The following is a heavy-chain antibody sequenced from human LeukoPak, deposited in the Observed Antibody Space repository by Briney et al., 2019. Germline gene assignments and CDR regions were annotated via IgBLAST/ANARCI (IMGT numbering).Heavy chain of an antibody. Sequence: PSQTLSLTCAVSGGSISSGGYSWSWIRQPPGKGLEWIGYIYHSGCTYYNPSLKSRVTISVDRSKNQFSLKLSSVTAADTAVYYCARGLSSSWYFNWFDPWGQGTLVTVSS. CDR2: IYHSGCT. J-gene: IGHJ5*02. CDR1: GGSISSGGYS. D-gene: IGHD6-13*01. CDR3: ARGLSSSWYFNWFDP. V-gene: IGHV4-30-2*01.